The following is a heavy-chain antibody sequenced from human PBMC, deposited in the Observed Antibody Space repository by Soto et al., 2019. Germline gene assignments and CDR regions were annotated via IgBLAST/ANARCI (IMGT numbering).Heavy chain of an antibody. CDR2: IKQDGSEK. Sequence: GGSLRLSCAASGFTFSSYWMSWVRQAPGKGLEWVANIKQDGSEKYYVDSVKGRFTISRDNAKNSLYLQMNSLRAEDTAVYYCARVPTGNPNIVVVTAIDYWGQGTLVTVSS. CDR3: ARVPTGNPNIVVVTAIDY. D-gene: IGHD2-21*02. V-gene: IGHV3-7*01. J-gene: IGHJ4*02. CDR1: GFTFSSYW.